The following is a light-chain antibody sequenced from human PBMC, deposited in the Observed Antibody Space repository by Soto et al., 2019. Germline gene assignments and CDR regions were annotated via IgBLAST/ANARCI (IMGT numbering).Light chain of an antibody. CDR3: QQTFSRPYT. CDR1: QIVRSN. CDR2: AAS. V-gene: IGKV1-39*01. Sequence: DIQMTQSPSSLSASVGDRVTITCRASQIVRSNLNWYQQKPGKVPELLIYAASTLQPGVPSRFRGSGSCTDFTLTVSSLQPEDFATYHCQQTFSRPYTFGQGTKLEIE. J-gene: IGKJ2*01.